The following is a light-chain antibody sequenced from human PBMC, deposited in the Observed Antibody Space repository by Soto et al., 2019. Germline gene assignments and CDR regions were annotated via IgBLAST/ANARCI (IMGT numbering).Light chain of an antibody. CDR3: SSYTSSDTPYV. Sequence: QSALTQPASVSGSPGQSITISCTGTSSDVGHYKYVSWYQQHPDKAPKLIIFVNSNRPSGISNRFSASKSGNTASLTISGLQAEDEADYYCSSYTSSDTPYVFGTGTKLTVL. J-gene: IGLJ1*01. CDR1: SSDVGHYKY. CDR2: VNS. V-gene: IGLV2-14*01.